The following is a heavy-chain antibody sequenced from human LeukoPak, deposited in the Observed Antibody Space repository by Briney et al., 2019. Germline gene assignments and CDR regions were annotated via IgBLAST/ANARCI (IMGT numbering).Heavy chain of an antibody. CDR3: ARDIGSRDSHWCFDL. D-gene: IGHD2-15*01. J-gene: IGHJ2*01. CDR2: IKPKSGDT. V-gene: IGHV1-2*02. CDR1: GYTFTGYY. Sequence: ASVKVSCKASGYTFTGYYMHWVRQVPGQGLEWMGLIKPKSGDTEYSQRLQGRVTVARDTSINTVYMELSGLTSDDAAVYYCARDIGSRDSHWCFDLWGRGTLVTVSS.